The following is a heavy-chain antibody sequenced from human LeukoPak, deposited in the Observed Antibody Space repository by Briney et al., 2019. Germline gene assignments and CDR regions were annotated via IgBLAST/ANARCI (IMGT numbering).Heavy chain of an antibody. CDR3: AKDSQDGGLRRRGALHK. CDR2: ISGSGGST. J-gene: IGHJ4*02. CDR1: GFTFSSYA. Sequence: GGSLRLSCAASGFTFSSYAMSWVRQAPGKGLEWVSAISGSGGSTYYADSVKGRFTISRDNSKNTLYLQMNSLRAEDTAVYYCAKDSQDGGLRRRGALHKWGQGTLVTVSS. V-gene: IGHV3-23*01. D-gene: IGHD4-23*01.